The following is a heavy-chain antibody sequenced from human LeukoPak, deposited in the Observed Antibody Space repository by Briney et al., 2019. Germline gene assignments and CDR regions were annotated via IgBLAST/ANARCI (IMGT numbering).Heavy chain of an antibody. D-gene: IGHD3-10*01. CDR1: GFTFSSYG. J-gene: IGHJ5*02. CDR2: ISGSSST. CDR3: ARDRGLGYFDP. Sequence: GRSLRLSCAASGFTFSSYGMHWVRQAPGKGLEWVSYISGSSSTNYADSVKGRFTISRDNADNSVYLQMDSLRAEDTAVYYCARDRGLGYFDPWGQGTLVTVSS. V-gene: IGHV3-48*04.